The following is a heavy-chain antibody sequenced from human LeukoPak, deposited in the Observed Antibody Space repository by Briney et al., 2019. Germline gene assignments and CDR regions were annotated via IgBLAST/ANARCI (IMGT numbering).Heavy chain of an antibody. Sequence: GGSLRLSCAASGFTFSSYWMSWVRQAPGKGLEWVANIKQDGSEKYYVDSVKGRFTISRDNAKNSLYLQMNSLRAEDTAVYYCAREYYDYVWGSYRFDYWGQGTLVTVSS. CDR1: GFTFSSYW. D-gene: IGHD3-16*02. J-gene: IGHJ4*02. CDR3: AREYYDYVWGSYRFDY. V-gene: IGHV3-7*01. CDR2: IKQDGSEK.